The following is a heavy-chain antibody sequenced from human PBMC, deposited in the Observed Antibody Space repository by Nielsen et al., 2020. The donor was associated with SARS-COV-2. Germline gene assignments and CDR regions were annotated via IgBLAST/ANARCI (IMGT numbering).Heavy chain of an antibody. D-gene: IGHD6-13*01. CDR2: ISWNSGSI. Sequence: SLKISCAASGFTFDDYAMHWVRQAPGKGLEWVSGISWNSGSIGYADSVKGRFTISRDNAKNSLYLQMNSLRAEDTALYYCAKLVDYYYYMDVWGKGTTVTVSS. CDR3: AKLVDYYYYMDV. J-gene: IGHJ6*03. CDR1: GFTFDDYA. V-gene: IGHV3-9*01.